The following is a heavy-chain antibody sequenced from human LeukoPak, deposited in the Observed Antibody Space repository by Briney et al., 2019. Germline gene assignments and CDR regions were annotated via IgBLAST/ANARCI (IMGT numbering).Heavy chain of an antibody. J-gene: IGHJ4*02. V-gene: IGHV3-23*01. CDR1: GFTFSRTA. CDR3: SSVDY. CDR2: ITDSGDST. Sequence: GGSLRLSCATSGFTFSRTAMRWVRQAPGKGLEWGSTITDSGDSTYYAHSVNDRLTISIHNPQKTQYLQRNNLRAEDTAVYYCSSVDYWGQGTLLTVSS.